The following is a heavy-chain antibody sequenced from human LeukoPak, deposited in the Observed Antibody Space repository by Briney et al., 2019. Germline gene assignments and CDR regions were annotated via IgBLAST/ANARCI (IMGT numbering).Heavy chain of an antibody. J-gene: IGHJ5*02. Sequence: GGSLRLSCAASGFRFSSYAMSWVRQAPGKGLEWVSAISGSGVSTYYADSVKGRFAISRDNSKNTLYLQMNSLRAEDTAVYYCAKEPAAAGTNWFDPWGQGTLVTVSS. CDR1: GFRFSSYA. V-gene: IGHV3-23*01. CDR3: AKEPAAAGTNWFDP. D-gene: IGHD6-13*01. CDR2: ISGSGVST.